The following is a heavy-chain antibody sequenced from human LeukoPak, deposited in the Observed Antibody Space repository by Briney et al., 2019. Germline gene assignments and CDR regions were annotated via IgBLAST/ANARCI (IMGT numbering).Heavy chain of an antibody. V-gene: IGHV4-59*08. CDR2: IYYSGST. Sequence: SETLSLTCTVSGGSISSYYWSWIRQPPGKGLEWIGYIYYSGSTNYNPSLKSRVTISVDTSKNQFSLKLSSVTAADTAVYYCARPGDAYSDYGAFDIWGQGTMVTVSS. D-gene: IGHD4-11*01. CDR3: ARPGDAYSDYGAFDI. CDR1: GGSISSYY. J-gene: IGHJ3*02.